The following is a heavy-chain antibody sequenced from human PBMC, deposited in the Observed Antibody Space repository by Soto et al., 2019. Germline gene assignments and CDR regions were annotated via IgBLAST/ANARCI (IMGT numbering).Heavy chain of an antibody. CDR2: INHRGRT. J-gene: IGHJ5*02. V-gene: IGHV4-34*01. D-gene: IGHD3-10*01. CDR3: ARGVVLIRFGELLQRGTWFDP. CDR1: GGSFSGYY. Sequence: PSETLSLTCAVYGGSFSGYYWSWIRQPPGKGLEWIGEINHRGRTNHNPSLKSRVSISVDTSKNQFSLKLSSVTAADTAVYYCARGVVLIRFGELLQRGTWFDPWGQGTLVTVSS.